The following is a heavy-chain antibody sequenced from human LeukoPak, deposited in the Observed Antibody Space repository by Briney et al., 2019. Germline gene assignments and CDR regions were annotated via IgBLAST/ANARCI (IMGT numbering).Heavy chain of an antibody. J-gene: IGHJ4*02. CDR2: ICTAGDT. CDR3: ARGADAHFDY. D-gene: IGHD1-26*01. V-gene: IGHV3-13*04. Sequence: GGSLRLSCAASGFTFSNYDMHWVRQATGKGLEWVSAICTAGDTYYQGSVRGRFTMSRENAKNSLYLQMNSLTAGDTAVYYCARGADAHFDYWGQGILVTVSS. CDR1: GFTFSNYD.